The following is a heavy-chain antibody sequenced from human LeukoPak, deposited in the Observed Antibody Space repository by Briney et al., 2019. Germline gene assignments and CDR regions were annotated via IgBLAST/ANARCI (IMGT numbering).Heavy chain of an antibody. D-gene: IGHD4-17*01. V-gene: IGHV3-48*01. CDR2: ISGSSSTI. CDR1: GFTFSSYS. CDR3: ARQRAGFTVTTSDY. Sequence: PGGSLRLSCAASGFTFSSYSMNWVRQAPGKGLEWVSYISGSSSTIYYADSVKGRFTISRDNAKNSLYLQMNSLRAEDTAVHYCARQRAGFTVTTSDYWGQGTLVTVSS. J-gene: IGHJ4*02.